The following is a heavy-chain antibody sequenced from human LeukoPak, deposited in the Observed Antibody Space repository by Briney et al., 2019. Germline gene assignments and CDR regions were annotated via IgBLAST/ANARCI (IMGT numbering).Heavy chain of an antibody. V-gene: IGHV4-61*01. D-gene: IGHD6-13*01. CDR3: ARDQQQLVGYYYYGMDV. CDR1: GGSVSSGSYY. Sequence: SETLSLPCTVSGGSVSSGSYYWSWIRQPPGKGLEWIGYIYYSGSTNYNPSLKSRVTISVDTSKNQFSLKLSSVTAADTAVYYCARDQQQLVGYYYYGMDVWGQGTTVTVSS. J-gene: IGHJ6*02. CDR2: IYYSGST.